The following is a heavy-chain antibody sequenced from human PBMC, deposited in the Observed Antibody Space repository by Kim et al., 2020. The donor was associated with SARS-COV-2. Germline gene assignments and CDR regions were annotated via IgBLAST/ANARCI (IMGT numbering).Heavy chain of an antibody. CDR2: IYYSGST. V-gene: IGHV4-39*01. Sequence: SETLSLTCTVSGGSISSSSYYWGWIRQPPGKGLEWIGSIYYSGSTYYNPSLKSRVTISVDTSKNQXSLKLSSVTAADTAVYYCARRRIVGAIVDYWGQGTLVTVSS. CDR1: GGSISSSSYY. J-gene: IGHJ4*02. D-gene: IGHD1-26*01. CDR3: ARRRIVGAIVDY.